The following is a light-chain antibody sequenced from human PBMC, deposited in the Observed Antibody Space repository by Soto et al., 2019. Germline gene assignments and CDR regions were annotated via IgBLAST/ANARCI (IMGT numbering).Light chain of an antibody. J-gene: IGKJ1*01. CDR2: GAS. CDR3: QQYNNWPRT. Sequence: EIVMTQSPATLSVSPGERATLSCRASQSVSSDLAWYHQKPGQAPRLLIYGASTRATGIPARFSGSGSGTEFTLTINSPQPEDFAVYYCQQYNNWPRTFGQGTKV. V-gene: IGKV3-15*01. CDR1: QSVSSD.